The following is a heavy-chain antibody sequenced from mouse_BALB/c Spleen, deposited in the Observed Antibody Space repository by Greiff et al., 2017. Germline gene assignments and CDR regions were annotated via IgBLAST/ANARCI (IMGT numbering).Heavy chain of an antibody. D-gene: IGHD1-1*01. CDR2: IYPGNVNT. Sequence: VQLQQSGPELVKPGASVRISCKASGYTFTSYYIHWVKQRPGQGLEWIGWIYPGNVNTKYNEKFKGKATLTADKSSSTAYMQLSSLTSEDSAVYFCARYYGSSYGFDYWGQGTTLTGSS. J-gene: IGHJ2*01. CDR3: ARYYGSSYGFDY. CDR1: GYTFTSYY. V-gene: IGHV1S56*01.